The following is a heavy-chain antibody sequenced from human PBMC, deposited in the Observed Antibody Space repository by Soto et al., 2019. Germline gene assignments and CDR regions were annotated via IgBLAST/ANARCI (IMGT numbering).Heavy chain of an antibody. D-gene: IGHD3-10*01. CDR1: GGTFSSYA. Sequence: GASVKVSCKASGGTFSSYAISWVRQAPGQGLEWMGGIIPIFGTANYAQKFQGRVTITADESTSTAYMELSSLRSEDTAVYYCASASSRGGRRPLPDVRGQGTTVTVSS. J-gene: IGHJ6*02. CDR2: IIPIFGTA. CDR3: ASASSRGGRRPLPDV. V-gene: IGHV1-69*13.